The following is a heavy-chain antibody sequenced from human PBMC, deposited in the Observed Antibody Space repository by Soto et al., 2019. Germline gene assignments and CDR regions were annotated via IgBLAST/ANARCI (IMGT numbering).Heavy chain of an antibody. CDR1: GFSPSTSGVG. V-gene: IGHV2-5*02. Sequence: SGPTLVNSTQTLTLTFTFSGFSPSTSGVGVGWIRQPPGKALEWLALIYWDDDKRYSPSLKSRLTITKDTSKNQVVLTMTNMDPVDTATYYCAHRRVPGSSGYYSSDGFDIWGQGTMVTVSS. CDR3: AHRRVPGSSGYYSSDGFDI. D-gene: IGHD3-22*01. J-gene: IGHJ3*02. CDR2: IYWDDDK.